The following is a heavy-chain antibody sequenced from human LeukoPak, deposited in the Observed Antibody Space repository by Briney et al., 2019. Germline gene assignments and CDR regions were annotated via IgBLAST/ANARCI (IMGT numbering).Heavy chain of an antibody. V-gene: IGHV3-30*03. CDR1: GFTFSTYG. CDR3: APNLVLGRWYFEY. J-gene: IGHJ4*02. D-gene: IGHD2-8*01. Sequence: HPGGSLRLSCEASGFTFSTYGMHWVRQAPGKGLEWVAAISKDGSEKFYEDSVKGRFTISRDNSKNTLYLQMNSLRAEDTAVYYCAPNLVLGRWYFEYWGQGTLVTVSS. CDR2: ISKDGSEK.